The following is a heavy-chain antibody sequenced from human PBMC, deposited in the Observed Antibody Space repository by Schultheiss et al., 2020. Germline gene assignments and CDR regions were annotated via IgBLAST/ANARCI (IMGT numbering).Heavy chain of an antibody. Sequence: SETLSLTCTVSGGSISSYYWSWIRQPPGKGLEWIGYIYYSGSTNYNPSLKSRVTISVDTSKNQFSLKLSSVTAADTAVYYCARSFKSYSSDWYWFDPWGQGTLVTVYS. D-gene: IGHD6-19*01. CDR2: IYYSGST. CDR1: GGSISSYY. CDR3: ARSFKSYSSDWYWFDP. V-gene: IGHV4-59*08. J-gene: IGHJ5*02.